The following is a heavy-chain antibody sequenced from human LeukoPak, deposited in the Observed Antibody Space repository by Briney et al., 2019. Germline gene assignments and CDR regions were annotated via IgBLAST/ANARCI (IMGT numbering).Heavy chain of an antibody. J-gene: IGHJ1*01. V-gene: IGHV4-34*01. CDR2: INRSGST. D-gene: IGHD3-22*01. Sequence: PSETLSLTCAVYGGSFSGYYWSWIRQPPGKGLEWIGEINRSGSTNYNPSLKSRVTISVDTSKNQFSLKLSSVTAADTAVYYCARGGHSSGYYYVEGYFQHWGQGTLVTVSS. CDR3: ARGGHSSGYYYVEGYFQH. CDR1: GGSFSGYY.